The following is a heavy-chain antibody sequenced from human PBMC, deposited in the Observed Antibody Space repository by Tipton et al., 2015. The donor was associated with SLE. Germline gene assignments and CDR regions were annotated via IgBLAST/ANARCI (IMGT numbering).Heavy chain of an antibody. J-gene: IGHJ4*02. CDR1: GGSISSYY. CDR2: IFDSGYI. Sequence: TLSLTCTVSGGSISSYYWSWIRQPPGKGLEWIGRIFDSGYINYNPSLQNRVTISLDTSKNQMSLKVTSVTAADTAVYYCARVDTALVFPFGCYYFDYWGQGILVTVSS. CDR3: ARVDTALVFPFGCYYFDY. V-gene: IGHV4-59*08. D-gene: IGHD5-18*01.